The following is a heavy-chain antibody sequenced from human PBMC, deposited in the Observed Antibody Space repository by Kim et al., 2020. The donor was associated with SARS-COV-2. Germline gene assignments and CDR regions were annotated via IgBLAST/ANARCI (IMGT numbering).Heavy chain of an antibody. D-gene: IGHD1-1*01. Sequence: VKGRFTISRDNSKNALYLQMNSLRAEDTAVYYCARDQLNWNGVLHYYGMDVWGQGTTVTVSS. V-gene: IGHV3-23*01. CDR3: ARDQLNWNGVLHYYGMDV. J-gene: IGHJ6*02.